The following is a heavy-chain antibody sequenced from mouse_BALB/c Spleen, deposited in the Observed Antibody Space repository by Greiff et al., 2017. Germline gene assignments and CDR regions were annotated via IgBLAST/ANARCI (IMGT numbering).Heavy chain of an antibody. CDR2: ISSGGST. Sequence: EVMLVESGGGLVKPGGSLKLSCAASGFTFSSYAMSWVRQTPEKRLEWVASISSGGSTYYPDSVKGRFTISRDNARNILYLQMSSLRSEDTAMYYCARGDDYGAWFAYWGQGTLVTVSA. CDR1: GFTFSSYA. V-gene: IGHV5-6-5*01. J-gene: IGHJ3*01. D-gene: IGHD2-4*01. CDR3: ARGDDYGAWFAY.